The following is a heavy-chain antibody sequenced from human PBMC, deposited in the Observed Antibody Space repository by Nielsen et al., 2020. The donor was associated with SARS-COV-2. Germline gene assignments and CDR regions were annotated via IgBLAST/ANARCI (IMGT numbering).Heavy chain of an antibody. Sequence: SETLSLTCTVSGGTISSYYWSWIRKPPGKGLEWIGYIYYSGSTNYNPSLKSRVTISVDTSKNKFSLKLSSVTAADTAVYYCARRYCSGGSCYGGYFYLWGRGTLVTVSS. J-gene: IGHJ2*01. CDR2: IYYSGST. CDR3: ARRYCSGGSCYGGYFYL. V-gene: IGHV4-59*08. D-gene: IGHD2-15*01. CDR1: GGTISSYY.